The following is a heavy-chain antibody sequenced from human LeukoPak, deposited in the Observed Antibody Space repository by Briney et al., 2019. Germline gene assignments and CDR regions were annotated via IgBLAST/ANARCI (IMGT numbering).Heavy chain of an antibody. J-gene: IGHJ6*03. CDR3: ASLVYCSGGRCYFYYYYYMDV. D-gene: IGHD2-15*01. V-gene: IGHV3-7*01. Sequence: GGSLRLSCAASGFTLSSYWMSWVRQAPGKGLEWVANIKQDGSEKYYVDSVKGRFTISRDNAKNSLYLQMNSLRADDTAVYYCASLVYCSGGRCYFYYYYYMDVWGKWTRVTVSS. CDR2: IKQDGSEK. CDR1: GFTLSSYW.